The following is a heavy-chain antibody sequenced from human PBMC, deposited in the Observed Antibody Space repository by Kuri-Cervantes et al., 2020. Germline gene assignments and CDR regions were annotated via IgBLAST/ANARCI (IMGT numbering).Heavy chain of an antibody. J-gene: IGHJ6*03. Sequence: SETLSLTCTVSGGSISRYYWSWIRQPPGKGLEWIGRIYTSGSTNYNPSLKSRVTISVDKSKNQFSLKLSSVTAADTAVYYCARDLPYDSSGYTLGYYYMDVWGKGTTVTVSS. CDR1: GGSISRYY. V-gene: IGHV4-4*07. D-gene: IGHD3-22*01. CDR3: ARDLPYDSSGYTLGYYYMDV. CDR2: IYTSGST.